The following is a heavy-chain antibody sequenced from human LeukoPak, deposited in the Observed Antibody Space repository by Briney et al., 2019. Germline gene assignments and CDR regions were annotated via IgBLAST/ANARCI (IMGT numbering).Heavy chain of an antibody. CDR2: IIPILGVA. CDR1: EGTFSSYG. D-gene: IGHD3-10*01. CDR3: ARGVTPSLLWFGESPYDY. V-gene: IGHV1-69*04. J-gene: IGHJ4*02. Sequence: SVKVSCKASEGTFSSYGINWVRQAPGQGLEWMGRIIPILGVANYAQKFQARVTITADKSTSTAYMELSSLRSEDTAVYYCARGVTPSLLWFGESPYDYWGQGTLVTVSS.